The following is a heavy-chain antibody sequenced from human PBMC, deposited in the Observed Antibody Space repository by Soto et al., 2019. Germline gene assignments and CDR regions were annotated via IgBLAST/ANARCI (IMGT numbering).Heavy chain of an antibody. Sequence: GASVKVSCKASGGSFNNYAITWVRQAPGQGLEWMGGLIPLFGTANYAQKFQGRVTITADESRSTAYMELSSVRSEDTAVYYCARTYSSSSWGRYYYYYYGMDVWGQGTTVTVSS. D-gene: IGHD6-6*01. J-gene: IGHJ6*02. CDR3: ARTYSSSSWGRYYYYYYGMDV. V-gene: IGHV1-69*13. CDR1: GGSFNNYA. CDR2: LIPLFGTA.